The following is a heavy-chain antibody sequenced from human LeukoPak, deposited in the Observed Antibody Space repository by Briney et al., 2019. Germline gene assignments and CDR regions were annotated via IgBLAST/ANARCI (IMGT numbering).Heavy chain of an antibody. Sequence: ASVKVSCKASGGTFSSYAISWVRQAPGQGLEWMGGIIPIFGTANYAQKFQGRVTITADKSTSTAYMELSSLRSEDTAVYYCVRDLEQQLVRPDYYYGMDVWGKGTTVTVSS. D-gene: IGHD6-13*01. CDR2: IIPIFGTA. J-gene: IGHJ6*04. CDR3: VRDLEQQLVRPDYYYGMDV. V-gene: IGHV1-69*06. CDR1: GGTFSSYA.